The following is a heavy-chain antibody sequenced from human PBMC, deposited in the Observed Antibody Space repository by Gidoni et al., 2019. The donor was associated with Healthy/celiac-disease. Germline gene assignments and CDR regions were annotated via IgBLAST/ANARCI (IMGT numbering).Heavy chain of an antibody. J-gene: IGHJ4*02. CDR2: INPNSGGT. D-gene: IGHD1-1*01. CDR1: GYTFTGYY. V-gene: IGHV1-2*02. Sequence: QVQLVQSGAEVKKPGASVKVSCKASGYTFTGYYMHWVRQAPGQGLEWMGWINPNSGGTNYAQKFQGRVTMTRDTSISTAYMELSRLRSDDTAVYYCARDQQLLRPPPQRLPRDYWGQGTLVTVSS. CDR3: ARDQQLLRPPPQRLPRDY.